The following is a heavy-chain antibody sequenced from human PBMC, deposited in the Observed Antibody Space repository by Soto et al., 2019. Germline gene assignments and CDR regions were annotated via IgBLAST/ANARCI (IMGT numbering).Heavy chain of an antibody. D-gene: IGHD2-2*01. CDR1: GFTFSNYA. CDR2: ISGNGGST. J-gene: IGHJ4*02. Sequence: EVQLLDSGGGLVQPGGSLRLSCAASGFTFSNYAMSWVRQAPGKGLEWVSTISGNGGSTYYADSVKGRFTISRDNSKNMLFLQINSLRDDDSAVYYCAKRPASIITFDYWSQGTPVTVSS. V-gene: IGHV3-23*01. CDR3: AKRPASIITFDY.